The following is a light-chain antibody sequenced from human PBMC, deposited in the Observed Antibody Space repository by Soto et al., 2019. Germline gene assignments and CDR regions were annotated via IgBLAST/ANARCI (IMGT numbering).Light chain of an antibody. J-gene: IGLJ2*01. CDR2: EVS. Sequence: QSVLTQPASVSGSPGQSITISCTGTSSDVGNTYNYVSWYQHHPGKAPKVIIYEVSNRPSGVSNRFSGSKSDNTASLTISGLQAEDEDDYYCSSYRSSSTNVVFGGGTKLTVL. CDR1: SSDVGNTYNY. V-gene: IGLV2-14*01. CDR3: SSYRSSSTNVV.